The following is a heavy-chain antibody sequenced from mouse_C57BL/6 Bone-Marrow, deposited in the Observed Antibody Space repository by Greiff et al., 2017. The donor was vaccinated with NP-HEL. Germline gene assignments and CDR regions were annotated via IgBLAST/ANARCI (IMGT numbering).Heavy chain of an antibody. Sequence: VQLKESGAELVKPGASVKLSCTASGFNIKDYYMHWVKQRTEQGLEWIGRIDPEDGETKYAPKFQGQAPITADTSSNTAYLQLSSLTSEDTAVYYCARSRGYFPYYFDYWGQGTTLTVSS. V-gene: IGHV14-2*01. D-gene: IGHD2-3*01. CDR2: IDPEDGET. CDR1: GFNIKDYY. CDR3: ARSRGYFPYYFDY. J-gene: IGHJ2*01.